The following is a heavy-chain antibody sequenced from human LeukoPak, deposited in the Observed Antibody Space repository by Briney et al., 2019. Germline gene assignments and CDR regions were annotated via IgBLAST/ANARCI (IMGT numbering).Heavy chain of an antibody. V-gene: IGHV3-30-3*01. CDR1: GFTFSSYA. J-gene: IGHJ4*02. CDR2: ISYDGSNK. CDR3: ARGAHETYYYGSSGYYLGY. D-gene: IGHD3-22*01. Sequence: PGRSLRLSCAASGFTFSSYAMHWVRQAPGKGLEWVAVISYDGSNKYYADSVKGRFTISRDNSKNTLYLQMNSLRAEDTAVYYCARGAHETYYYGSSGYYLGYWGQGTLVTVSS.